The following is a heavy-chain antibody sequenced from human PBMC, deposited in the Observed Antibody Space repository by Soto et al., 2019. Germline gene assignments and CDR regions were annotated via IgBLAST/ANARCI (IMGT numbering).Heavy chain of an antibody. J-gene: IGHJ4*02. CDR1: DDSFRGADYY. Sequence: SETLSLTCTVSDDSFRGADYYWSWIRQPLGKGPEWIGYTYYNGDTKYNPALKSRVTMSVDTSKNQFSLRLSSVTAADTAVYFCARGPGCIDGWRTFDFWGRGILVTVSS. CDR2: TYYNGDT. CDR3: ARGPGCIDGWRTFDF. V-gene: IGHV4-61*08. D-gene: IGHD6-19*01.